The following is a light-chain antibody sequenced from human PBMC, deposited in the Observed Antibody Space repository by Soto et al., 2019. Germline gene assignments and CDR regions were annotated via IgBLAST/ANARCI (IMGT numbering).Light chain of an antibody. CDR3: QQSYSTPLT. J-gene: IGKJ5*01. CDR1: QSISSY. V-gene: IGKV1-39*01. CDR2: AAP. Sequence: DIQMTQSPSSLSASVGDRVSITCRASQSISSYLNWYQQKPGKAPKLLIYAAPSLQSGVPSRFSGSGSGTDFTLTISSLQPEDFATYYCQQSYSTPLTFGGGTRLEI.